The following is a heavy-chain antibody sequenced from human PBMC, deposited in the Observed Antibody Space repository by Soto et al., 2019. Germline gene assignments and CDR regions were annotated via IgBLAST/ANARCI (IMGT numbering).Heavy chain of an antibody. J-gene: IGHJ4*02. Sequence: EVQLAESGGGMVQPGGSLRLSCVASGFTFSSYDMHWVRQAPGKGLEYVSSISSNGGTTYYGNSVKGRFTISRDNSKNTMYLEMGSLRAAAMAVYYWVRRESGNYDYGGQGTLVTVSS. CDR2: ISSNGGTT. CDR3: VRRESGNYDY. D-gene: IGHD1-7*01. CDR1: GFTFSSYD. V-gene: IGHV3-64*01.